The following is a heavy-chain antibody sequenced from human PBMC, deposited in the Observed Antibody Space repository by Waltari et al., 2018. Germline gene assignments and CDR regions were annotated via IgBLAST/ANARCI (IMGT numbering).Heavy chain of an antibody. J-gene: IGHJ4*02. CDR2: TYYRSRWDN. CDR1: GDSVSSNTAA. CDR3: ARDRQGPGAALINYVDD. Sequence: QVHLQQSGPGLVKPSQTLSLTCAISGDSVSSNTAAWNWIRQSPSRGLEWLGRTYYRSRWDNNYAISVKGRITITPDTSKNQFSLQLNSVTPEDTAVYYCARDRQGPGAALINYVDDWGQGTLVTVSS. V-gene: IGHV6-1*01. D-gene: IGHD6-6*01.